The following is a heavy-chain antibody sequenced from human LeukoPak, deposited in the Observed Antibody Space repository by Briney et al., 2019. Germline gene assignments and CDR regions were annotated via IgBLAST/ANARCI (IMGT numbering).Heavy chain of an antibody. CDR1: GFTFSSYA. D-gene: IGHD2-15*01. J-gene: IGHJ4*02. CDR2: ISSNGGST. Sequence: GGSLRLSCSASGFTFSSYAMYWVREAPGKGLEYVSAISSNGGSTYYADSVKGRFTISRDNSKNTLYLQMSSLRGEDTAVYYCVRASPCSGGSCYRGWDFDYWGQGTLVTVSS. V-gene: IGHV3-64D*06. CDR3: VRASPCSGGSCYRGWDFDY.